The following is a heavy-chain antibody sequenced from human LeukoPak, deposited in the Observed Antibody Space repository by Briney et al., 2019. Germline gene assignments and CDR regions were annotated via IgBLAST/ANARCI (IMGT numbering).Heavy chain of an antibody. D-gene: IGHD1-14*01. CDR3: ARGGVNPVDH. Sequence: GGSLRLSCAASGFTFNSFWMHWVRQAPGKGLVWVSDMNEDGTTTRYADSVKGRFTISRDNAKNTLYLQINNLRAEDTAVYFCARGGVNPVDHWGQGTLVTVSS. V-gene: IGHV3-74*01. J-gene: IGHJ4*02. CDR2: MNEDGTTT. CDR1: GFTFNSFW.